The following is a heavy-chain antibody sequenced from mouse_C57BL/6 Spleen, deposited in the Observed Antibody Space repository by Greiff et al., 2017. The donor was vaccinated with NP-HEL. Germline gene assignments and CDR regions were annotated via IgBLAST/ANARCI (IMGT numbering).Heavy chain of an antibody. D-gene: IGHD2-4*01. CDR1: GYTFTSYW. V-gene: IGHV1-52*01. Sequence: VQLQQSGAELVRPGSSVKLSCKASGYTFTSYWMHWVKQRPIQGLECIGNIDPSDSETHYNQKFKDKATLTVDKSSSTAYMQLSSLTSEDSAVYYCARRGDYGGGYYAMDYWGQGTSVTVSS. CDR3: ARRGDYGGGYYAMDY. J-gene: IGHJ4*01. CDR2: IDPSDSET.